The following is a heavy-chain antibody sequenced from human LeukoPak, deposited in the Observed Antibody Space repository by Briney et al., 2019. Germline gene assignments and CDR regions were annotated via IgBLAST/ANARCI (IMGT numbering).Heavy chain of an antibody. D-gene: IGHD3-9*01. CDR3: AGEAGIRYFDWLERGVDYYYYYMDV. CDR2: ISYDGSNK. J-gene: IGHJ6*03. Sequence: GRSLRLSCAASGFTFSSYAMHWVRQAPGKGLERVAVISYDGSNKYYADAVKGRFTISRDNSKSTLYLQMNSLRAEDTAVYYCAGEAGIRYFDWLERGVDYYYYYMDVWGKGTTVTVSS. V-gene: IGHV3-30*04. CDR1: GFTFSSYA.